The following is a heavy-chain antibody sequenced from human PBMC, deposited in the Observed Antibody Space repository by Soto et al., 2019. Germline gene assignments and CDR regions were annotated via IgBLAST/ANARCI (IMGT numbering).Heavy chain of an antibody. CDR2: ISYDGNER. CDR1: GFTFTNYA. D-gene: IGHD2-15*01. Sequence: GGSLRLSCAASGFTFTNYAMHWVRQAPGKGLEWVADISYDGNERFYGDSVGGRFTISRDNSRNTLYLEVNSLRTEDTAVYYCAKGSSTSAYSALHIWGQGTMVTVSS. CDR3: AKGSSTSAYSALHI. V-gene: IGHV3-30*18. J-gene: IGHJ3*02.